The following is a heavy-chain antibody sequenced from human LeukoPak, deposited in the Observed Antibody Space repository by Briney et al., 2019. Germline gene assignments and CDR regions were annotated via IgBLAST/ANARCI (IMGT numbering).Heavy chain of an antibody. CDR2: IYTSGST. CDR1: GGSFSGYY. Sequence: PSETLSLTCAVYGGSFSGYYWSWIRQPAGKGLEWIGRIYTSGSTNYNPSLKSRVTMSVDTSKNQFSLKLSSVTAADTAVYYCARDRGWGAARTAFDYWGQGTLVTVSS. V-gene: IGHV4-4*07. CDR3: ARDRGWGAARTAFDY. D-gene: IGHD6-6*01. J-gene: IGHJ4*02.